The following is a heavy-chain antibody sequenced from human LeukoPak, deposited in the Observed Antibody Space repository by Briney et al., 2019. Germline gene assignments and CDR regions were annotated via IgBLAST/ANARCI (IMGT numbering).Heavy chain of an antibody. Sequence: PGGSLRLSCAASGFTFSAYWMHWIRQTPGKGLVWVSSINKDATTIRYADSVKGRFTVSRDNAENSLYLQMNSLRAEDTALYYCAKGNRFQDNPKLVAGNPLDYWGQGTLVTVSS. J-gene: IGHJ4*02. CDR2: INKDATTI. D-gene: IGHD6-19*01. V-gene: IGHV3-74*01. CDR3: AKGNRFQDNPKLVAGNPLDY. CDR1: GFTFSAYW.